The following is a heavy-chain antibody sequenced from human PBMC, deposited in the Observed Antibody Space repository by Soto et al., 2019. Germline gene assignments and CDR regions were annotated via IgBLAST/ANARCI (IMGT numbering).Heavy chain of an antibody. V-gene: IGHV4-39*02. J-gene: IGHJ4*02. Sequence: QLQLQESGPGLVKPSETLSLTCTVSGGSISSSSYYWGWIRQPPGKGLEWIGSIYYSGSTYYNPSLKSRVTISVDTSKNQFSLKLSSVTAADTAVYYCATEGQEVGATFDYWGQGTLVTVSS. D-gene: IGHD1-26*01. CDR1: GGSISSSSYY. CDR2: IYYSGST. CDR3: ATEGQEVGATFDY.